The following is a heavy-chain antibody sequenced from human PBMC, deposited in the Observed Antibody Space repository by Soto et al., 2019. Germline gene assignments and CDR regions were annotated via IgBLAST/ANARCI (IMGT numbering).Heavy chain of an antibody. D-gene: IGHD1-26*01. V-gene: IGHV1-18*01. J-gene: IGHJ4*02. CDR3: ARDRGSYALDY. CDR1: GYTFTSYG. CDR2: ISAYNGNT. Sequence: QVQLVQSGAEVKKPGASVKVSCKASGYTFTSYGFTWVRQAPGHGREWMGWISAYNGNTNYAQKLQGRVTMPTDTSTSTADMELSSLRSDDTAVYYCARDRGSYALDYWGQGTLGTVSS.